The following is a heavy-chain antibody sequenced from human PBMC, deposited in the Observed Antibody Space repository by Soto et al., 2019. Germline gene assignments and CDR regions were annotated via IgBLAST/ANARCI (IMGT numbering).Heavy chain of an antibody. CDR1: GGSITSSSYY. V-gene: IGHV4-39*07. CDR2: IYYSGRS. CDR3: ARARWYDAFDV. D-gene: IGHD2-15*01. J-gene: IGHJ3*01. Sequence: SETLSLTCTVSGGSITSSSYYWGWIRQPPGKGLEWIGGIYYSGRSYYNPSLKSRVTISVDMSKNQFSLKLNSVTAADTAVYYCARARWYDAFDVWGQGTVVTVSS.